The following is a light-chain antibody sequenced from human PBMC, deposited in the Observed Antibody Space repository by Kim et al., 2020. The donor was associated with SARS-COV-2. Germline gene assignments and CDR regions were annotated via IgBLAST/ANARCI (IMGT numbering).Light chain of an antibody. J-gene: IGLJ1*01. V-gene: IGLV1-47*01. CDR2: RDN. Sequence: RVTISCSGSNFNIGTNYVYWYQQVPGTAPKLLIHRDNQRPSGVPDRFSGSKSGTSASLAISGLRSEDEADYYCAAWDDSLTVFYVFGTGTKVTVL. CDR1: NFNIGTNY. CDR3: AAWDDSLTVFYV.